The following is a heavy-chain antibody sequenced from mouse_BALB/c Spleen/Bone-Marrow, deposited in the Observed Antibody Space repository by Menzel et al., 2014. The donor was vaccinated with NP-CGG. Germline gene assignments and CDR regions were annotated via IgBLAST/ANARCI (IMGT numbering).Heavy chain of an antibody. CDR2: INPYNDGT. D-gene: IGHD2-4*01. CDR1: GYTFTSYV. V-gene: IGHV1-14*01. CDR3: AGDYDVNFDY. Sequence: VQLKESGPELVKPGASVKMSCKASGYTFTSYVMHWVKQKPGQGLEWIGYINPYNDGTKYNEKFKGKATLTSDKSSSTAYMELSSLTSEDSAVYYCAGDYDVNFDYWGQGTTLTVSS. J-gene: IGHJ2*01.